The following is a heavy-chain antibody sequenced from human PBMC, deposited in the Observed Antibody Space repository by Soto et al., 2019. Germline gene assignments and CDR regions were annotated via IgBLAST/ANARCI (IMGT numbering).Heavy chain of an antibody. Sequence: SETLSLTCTVSGGSISSYYWSWIRQPPGKGLEWIGYIYYSGSTNYNPSLKSRVTISVDTSKNQFSLKLSSVTAADTAVYYCARFKVADGYSYGSLYYYGMDVWGQGTTVTVSS. V-gene: IGHV4-59*01. J-gene: IGHJ6*02. CDR1: GGSISSYY. CDR2: IYYSGST. CDR3: ARFKVADGYSYGSLYYYGMDV. D-gene: IGHD5-18*01.